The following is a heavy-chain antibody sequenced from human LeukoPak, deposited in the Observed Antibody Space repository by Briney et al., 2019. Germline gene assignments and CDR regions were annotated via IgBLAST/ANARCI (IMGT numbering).Heavy chain of an antibody. J-gene: IGHJ4*02. Sequence: ASVTASCTVSGYPLIGLSMHWVRQAPGKGLEWMGGFDPENGEAVYAQKFQGRMSMTEATSSDTAYLELSSLRSDDTAIYYCATDLGVGSWGQGTLVTVSS. CDR2: FDPENGEA. D-gene: IGHD2-15*01. CDR3: ATDLGVGS. V-gene: IGHV1-24*01. CDR1: GYPLIGLS.